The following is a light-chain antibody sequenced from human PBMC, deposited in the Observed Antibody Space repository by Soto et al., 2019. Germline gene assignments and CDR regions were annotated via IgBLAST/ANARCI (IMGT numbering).Light chain of an antibody. CDR1: QGIGSY. V-gene: IGKV1-9*01. CDR2: AAS. Sequence: DIQLTQSPSFLSASLGDRVTITCRASQGIGSYLAWYQQKPGKAPRLLIYAASTLQSGVPSRFSGSGSDTKFTLTISRLQPEDFATYYCQRLNNYPLTFGGGTKVEIK. J-gene: IGKJ4*01. CDR3: QRLNNYPLT.